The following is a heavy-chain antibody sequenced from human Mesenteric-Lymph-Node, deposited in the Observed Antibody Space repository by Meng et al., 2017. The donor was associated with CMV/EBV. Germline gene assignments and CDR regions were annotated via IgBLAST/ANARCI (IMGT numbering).Heavy chain of an antibody. D-gene: IGHD3-3*01. V-gene: IGHV2-5*01. CDR2: IYWNDDK. CDR3: VHKYDVWSSYWYYFDY. J-gene: IGHJ4*02. CDR1: GFSLTTSGVG. Sequence: SGPTLVKPTQTLTLTCTFSGFSLTTSGVGVGWIRQPPGKALEWLALIYWNDDKRYSPSLKTRLTITRDTSKNQVVLTMTNVDPVDTATYYCVHKYDVWSSYWYYFDYWGQGLLVTVSS.